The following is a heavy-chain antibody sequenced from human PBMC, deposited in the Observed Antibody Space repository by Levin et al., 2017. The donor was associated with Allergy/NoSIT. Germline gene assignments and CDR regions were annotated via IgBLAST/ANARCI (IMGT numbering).Heavy chain of an antibody. CDR3: AARVFDY. CDR2: ISGGGNDG. Sequence: LSLTCAVSGLNFNNYGMNWVRPAPGKGLEWVALISGGGNDGYYADSVRGRFPISRDNSKNTLYLQMNSLRPDDTAVYYCAARVFDYWGQGTLVAVSS. J-gene: IGHJ4*02. CDR1: GLNFNNYG. V-gene: IGHV3-30*03.